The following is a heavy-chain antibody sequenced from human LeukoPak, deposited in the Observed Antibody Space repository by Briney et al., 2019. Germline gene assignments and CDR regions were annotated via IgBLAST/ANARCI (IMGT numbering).Heavy chain of an antibody. Sequence: GGSLRLSCAASGFTFSSYAMHWVRQAPGKGLEWVAVISYDGSNKYYADSAKGRFTISRDNSKNTLYLQMNSLRAEDTAVYYCARDGGGYDSSGPRFDYWGQGTLVTVSS. CDR2: ISYDGSNK. V-gene: IGHV3-30-3*01. CDR1: GFTFSSYA. CDR3: ARDGGGYDSSGPRFDY. J-gene: IGHJ4*02. D-gene: IGHD3-22*01.